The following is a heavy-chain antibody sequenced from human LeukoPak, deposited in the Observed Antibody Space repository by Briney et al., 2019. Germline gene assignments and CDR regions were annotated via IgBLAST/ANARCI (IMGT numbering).Heavy chain of an antibody. Sequence: GRSLRLSCAASAFTFSSYWMNWARHAPGKWLEWVASINHNGNVNYYADSVKGRFTISRDNAKNSLYLQMGNLRAEDTAVYFGARGGGLDVWGQGATVTVSS. CDR2: INHNGNVN. CDR1: AFTFSSYW. CDR3: ARGGGLDV. D-gene: IGHD3-16*01. V-gene: IGHV3-7*03. J-gene: IGHJ6*02.